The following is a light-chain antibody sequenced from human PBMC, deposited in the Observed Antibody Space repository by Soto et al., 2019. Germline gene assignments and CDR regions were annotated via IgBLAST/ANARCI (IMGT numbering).Light chain of an antibody. J-gene: IGKJ5*01. Sequence: EIVLTQSPGTLSLSPGERATLSCRASQSVRSTNLAWYQQKPGQAPRLLIHGASSRATGIPDRFSGSGSGTDFTLTISRLEPEDFAVYYCQQYGSSLSITFGQGTRLEIK. CDR2: GAS. CDR1: QSVRSTN. CDR3: QQYGSSLSIT. V-gene: IGKV3-20*01.